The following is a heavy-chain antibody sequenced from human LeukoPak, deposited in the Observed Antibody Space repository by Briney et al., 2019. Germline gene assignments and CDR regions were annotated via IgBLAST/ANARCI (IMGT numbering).Heavy chain of an antibody. Sequence: GGSLRLSCAASGFPFSIYAMNWVRQAPGKGLEWLSAISGSGGSTYYADSVKGRFTLSRDNSKNTLYLQMDSLRVEDTAVYYCAKHIYCGAGSCYHFDYWGQGTLVTVSS. CDR3: AKHIYCGAGSCYHFDY. CDR1: GFPFSIYA. CDR2: ISGSGGST. D-gene: IGHD2-15*01. J-gene: IGHJ4*02. V-gene: IGHV3-23*01.